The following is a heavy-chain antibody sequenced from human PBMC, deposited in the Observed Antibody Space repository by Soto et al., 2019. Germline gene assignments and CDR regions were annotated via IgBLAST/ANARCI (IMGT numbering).Heavy chain of an antibody. CDR2: ISSSGSTI. V-gene: IGHV3-48*03. Sequence: GGSLRLSCAAPGFTFSSYEMNWVRQAPGKGLEWVSYISSSGSTIYYADSVKGRFTISRDNAKNSLYLQMNSLRAEDTAVYYCARDNGDPRYYYDSSGYSFDYWGQGTLVTVSS. D-gene: IGHD3-22*01. J-gene: IGHJ4*02. CDR1: GFTFSSYE. CDR3: ARDNGDPRYYYDSSGYSFDY.